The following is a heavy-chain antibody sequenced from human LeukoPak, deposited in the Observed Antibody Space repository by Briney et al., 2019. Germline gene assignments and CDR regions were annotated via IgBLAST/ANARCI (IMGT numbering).Heavy chain of an antibody. Sequence: ASVKVSCKASGYTFTSYGITWVRQAPGQGLEWMGWIAPYNGNTNYVQKLQGRVTMTTDTSTSTAYMELRSLRPDDTAVYYCARGTNYDYVWGSYPDGTGTFDYWGQGTLVTVSS. V-gene: IGHV1-18*01. D-gene: IGHD3-16*02. J-gene: IGHJ4*02. CDR1: GYTFTSYG. CDR3: ARGTNYDYVWGSYPDGTGTFDY. CDR2: IAPYNGNT.